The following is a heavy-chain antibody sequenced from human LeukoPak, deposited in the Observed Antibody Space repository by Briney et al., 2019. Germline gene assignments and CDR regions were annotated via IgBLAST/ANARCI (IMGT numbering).Heavy chain of an antibody. CDR2: IYYSGST. J-gene: IGHJ4*02. V-gene: IGHV4-38-2*01. Sequence: SETLSLTCAVSGYSISSGYYWGWIRQPPGKGLEWIGSIYYSGSTYYNPSLKSRVTISVDTSKNQFSLKLSSVTAADTAVYYCASVAAAGNVDYWGQGTLVTVSS. CDR1: GYSISSGYY. D-gene: IGHD6-13*01. CDR3: ASVAAAGNVDY.